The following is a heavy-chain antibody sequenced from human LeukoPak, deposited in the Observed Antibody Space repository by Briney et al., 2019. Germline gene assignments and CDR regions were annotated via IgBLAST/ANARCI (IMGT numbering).Heavy chain of an antibody. V-gene: IGHV4-34*01. CDR3: ARAPVGMSYYYGSGTWFDP. CDR1: GGSFSGYY. D-gene: IGHD3-10*01. CDR2: INHSGST. J-gene: IGHJ5*02. Sequence: PSETLSLTCAVYGGSFSGYYWSWIRQPPGKGLEWIGEINHSGSTNYNPSLKSRVTISVDTSKNQFSLKLSSVTAADTAVYYCARAPVGMSYYYGSGTWFDPWGQGTLVTVSS.